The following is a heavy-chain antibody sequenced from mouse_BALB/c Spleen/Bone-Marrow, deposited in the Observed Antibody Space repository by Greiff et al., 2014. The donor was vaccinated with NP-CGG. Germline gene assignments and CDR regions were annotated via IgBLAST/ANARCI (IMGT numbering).Heavy chain of an antibody. Sequence: VQLQQSGAELVKPGASVKLSCKASGYTFTSSWMHWVKQRPGQGLEWIGEINPSNGRTNYNEKFKTKATLTVDKSSSTAYMQLSSLTSEDSAVYYCARWLLYYWGQGTTLTVSS. CDR2: INPSNGRT. V-gene: IGHV1S81*02. CDR1: GYTFTSSW. CDR3: ARWLLYY. D-gene: IGHD2-12*01. J-gene: IGHJ2*01.